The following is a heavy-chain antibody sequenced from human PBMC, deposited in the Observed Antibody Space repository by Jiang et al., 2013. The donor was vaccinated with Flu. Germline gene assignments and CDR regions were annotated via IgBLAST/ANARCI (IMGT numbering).Heavy chain of an antibody. CDR1: GYSFTSYW. J-gene: IGHJ5*02. V-gene: IGHV5-10-1*04. CDR2: IDPSDSYT. CDR3: ARHIQTDVDTAITNWFDP. Sequence: GAEVKKPGESLRISCKGSGYSFTSYWISWVRQMPGKGLEWMGRIDPSDSYTNYSPSFQGQVTISADKSISTAYLQWSSLKASDTAMYYCARHIQTDVDTAITNWFDPWGQGTLVTVSS. D-gene: IGHD5-18*01.